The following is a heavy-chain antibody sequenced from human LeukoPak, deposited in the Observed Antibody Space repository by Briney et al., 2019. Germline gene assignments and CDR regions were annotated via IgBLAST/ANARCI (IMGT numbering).Heavy chain of an antibody. CDR3: ARLGYYYYMDV. CDR1: GSIFTSYW. CDR2: IYPGDSDT. J-gene: IGHJ6*03. V-gene: IGHV5-51*01. Sequence: GESLQISCEGSGSIFTSYWIGWVRQLPGKGLEWMGIIYPGDSDTRYSPSFQGQVTISADKSISTAYLQWSSLKASDTAMYYCARLGYYYYMDVWGKGTTVTVSS.